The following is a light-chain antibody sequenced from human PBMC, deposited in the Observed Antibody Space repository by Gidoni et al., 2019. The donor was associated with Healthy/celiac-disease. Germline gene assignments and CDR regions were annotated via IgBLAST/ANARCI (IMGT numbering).Light chain of an antibody. Sequence: SYELTQPPSVSVSPGQTASIPCSGDELGDKYACWYQQTPGQSPVLVIYQDNKRPSGIPERFSGSNSGNTATLTISGTQAMDEADYYCQAWDSSHVVFGGGTKLTVL. CDR2: QDN. V-gene: IGLV3-1*01. CDR1: ELGDKY. CDR3: QAWDSSHVV. J-gene: IGLJ2*01.